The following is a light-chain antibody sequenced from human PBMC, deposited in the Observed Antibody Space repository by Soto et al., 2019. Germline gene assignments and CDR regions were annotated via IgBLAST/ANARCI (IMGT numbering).Light chain of an antibody. Sequence: QSALTQPASVSGSPGQSSTISYTGTSSDVGGYNYVSWYQQHPGKAPNLMIYEVSNRPSGVSIRFSGSKSGNTASLTISGLQAEDEADYYCSSYTSSSAPYVFGTGTKLTVL. CDR3: SSYTSSSAPYV. CDR2: EVS. J-gene: IGLJ1*01. CDR1: SSDVGGYNY. V-gene: IGLV2-14*01.